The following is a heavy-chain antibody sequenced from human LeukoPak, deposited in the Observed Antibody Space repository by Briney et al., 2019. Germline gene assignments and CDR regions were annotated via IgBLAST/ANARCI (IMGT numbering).Heavy chain of an antibody. CDR1: GFTFSSYA. J-gene: IGHJ4*02. CDR3: AKKRVAVAGTHYFDY. D-gene: IGHD6-19*01. CDR2: ISGSGGST. Sequence: GGSLRLSCAASGFTFSSYAMSWVRQAPGKGLEWVSGISGSGGSTYYADSVKGRFTISRDNSKNTLYLQMNSLRAEDTAVYYCAKKRVAVAGTHYFDYCGQGSVVTVSS. V-gene: IGHV3-23*01.